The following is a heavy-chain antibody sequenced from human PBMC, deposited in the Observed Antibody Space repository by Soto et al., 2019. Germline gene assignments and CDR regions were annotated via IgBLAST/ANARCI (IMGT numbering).Heavy chain of an antibody. V-gene: IGHV1-69*02. Sequence: QVQLVQSGAEVKRPGSSVKVSCQTSGGTFRTYTINWVRQAPGQGLEWMGRIIPILDVANYAQKFQGRVTITADKSTSTPHMELRSLRCEETAVYYCVRSIQEDIGVAGAKDIWFGPWGQGTLVTVSS. CDR2: IIPILDVA. CDR1: GGTFRTYT. CDR3: VRSIQEDIGVAGAKDIWFGP. J-gene: IGHJ5*02. D-gene: IGHD6-19*01.